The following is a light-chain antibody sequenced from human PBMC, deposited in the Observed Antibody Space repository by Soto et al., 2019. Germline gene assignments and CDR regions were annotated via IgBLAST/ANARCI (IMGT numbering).Light chain of an antibody. CDR2: GAS. Sequence: EIVMTHSPATLSVSPGEIATLSCRASQSVSSNLAWYQQKPGQAPSLLIYGASTRATGTPARFSGSGSGTALTLTLSSLQSEDFAVYYCPQYIRWPLTFGGGTKVDIK. J-gene: IGKJ4*01. CDR1: QSVSSN. CDR3: PQYIRWPLT. V-gene: IGKV3-15*01.